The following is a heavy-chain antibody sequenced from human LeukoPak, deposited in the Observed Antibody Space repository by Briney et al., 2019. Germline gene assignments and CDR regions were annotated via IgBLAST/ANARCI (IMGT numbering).Heavy chain of an antibody. CDR3: ARDYGDYDRGAFDI. CDR1: GYTFIGYY. CDR2: INPNSGGT. D-gene: IGHD4-17*01. J-gene: IGHJ3*02. V-gene: IGHV1-2*02. Sequence: ASVKVSCQASGYTFIGYYIHWARQAPGQGLEWMGWINPNSGGTNYAQKFQGRVTMTRDTSISTAYMELSRLRSDDTAVYYCARDYGDYDRGAFDIWGQGTMVTVSS.